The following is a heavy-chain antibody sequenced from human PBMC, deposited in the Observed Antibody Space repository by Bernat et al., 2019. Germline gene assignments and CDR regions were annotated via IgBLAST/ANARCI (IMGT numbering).Heavy chain of an antibody. CDR1: AFTFSSYA. J-gene: IGHJ1*01. D-gene: IGHD6-19*01. Sequence: EVQLLESGGGLVQPGGSLRLSCAASAFTFSSYAMSWVRQAPGKGLEWVSAISSSSSSYIYYADSVKGRFTISRDNAKNSLYLQMNSLRAEDTAVYYCARPSSGWWDPFQHWGQGTLVTVSS. CDR2: ISSSSSSYI. CDR3: ARPSSGWWDPFQH. V-gene: IGHV3-21*01.